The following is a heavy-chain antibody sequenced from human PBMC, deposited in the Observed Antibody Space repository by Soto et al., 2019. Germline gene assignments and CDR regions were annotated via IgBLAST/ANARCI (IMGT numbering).Heavy chain of an antibody. CDR1: GFTFSGSA. Sequence: GGSLRLSCAASGFTFSGSAMHWVRQASGKGLEWVGRIRSKANSYATAYAASVKGRFTISRYDSKNTAYLQMNSLKTEDTAVYYCTSYGDYLYYYYGMDVWGQGTTVTVSS. CDR2: IRSKANSYAT. J-gene: IGHJ6*02. D-gene: IGHD4-17*01. V-gene: IGHV3-73*01. CDR3: TSYGDYLYYYYGMDV.